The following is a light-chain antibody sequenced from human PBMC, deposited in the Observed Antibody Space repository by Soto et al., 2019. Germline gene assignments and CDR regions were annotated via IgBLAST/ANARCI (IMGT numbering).Light chain of an antibody. J-gene: IGKJ4*01. CDR1: QSISSY. CDR2: AAS. Sequence: DIQMTQSPSSLSASVGDRVTITCRASQSISSYLNWYQQKPGKAPKLLIYAASSLKSGAPSRFSGSGSGTDFTLTISSLQPEDFATYYCQQSYSTPLTCGGGTKVDLK. CDR3: QQSYSTPLT. V-gene: IGKV1-39*01.